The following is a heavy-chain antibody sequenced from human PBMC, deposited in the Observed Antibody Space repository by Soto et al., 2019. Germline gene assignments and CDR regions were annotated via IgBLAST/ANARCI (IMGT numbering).Heavy chain of an antibody. D-gene: IGHD3-9*01. CDR1: GFTFSSYS. J-gene: IGHJ4*02. V-gene: IGHV3-21*01. CDR2: ISSSSSYI. Sequence: GGSLRLSCAASGFTFSSYSMNWVRQAPGKGLEWVSSISSSSSYIYYADSVKGRFTISRDNAKNSLYLQMNSLRAEDTAVYYRARDYYDILTGYSQGYFDYWGQGTLVTVSS. CDR3: ARDYYDILTGYSQGYFDY.